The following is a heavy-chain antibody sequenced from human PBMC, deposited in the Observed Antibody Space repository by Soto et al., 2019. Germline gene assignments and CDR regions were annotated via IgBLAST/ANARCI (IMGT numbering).Heavy chain of an antibody. Sequence: SETLSLTCTVSGGSISSYYWSWIRQPPGKGLEWIGYIYYSGSTNYNPSLKSRVTISVDTSKNQFSLKLSSVTAADTAVYYCARVLAGSGSYPFDPWGQGTLVTVSS. CDR3: ARVLAGSGSYPFDP. CDR2: IYYSGST. J-gene: IGHJ5*02. CDR1: GGSISSYY. V-gene: IGHV4-59*01. D-gene: IGHD3-10*01.